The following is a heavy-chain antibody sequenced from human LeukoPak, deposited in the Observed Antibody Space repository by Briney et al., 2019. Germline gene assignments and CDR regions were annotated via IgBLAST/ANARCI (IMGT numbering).Heavy chain of an antibody. D-gene: IGHD5-18*01. CDR2: ISWNSGSI. V-gene: IGHV3-9*01. J-gene: IGHJ4*02. CDR3: AKGHRGYSYGYWHY. CDR1: GFTFDDYA. Sequence: PGRSLRLSCAASGFTFDDYAMYWVRQAPGKGLEWVSGISWNSGSIGYADSVKGRFTISRDNAKNSLYLQMNSLRAEDTALYYCAKGHRGYSYGYWHYWGQGTLVTVSS.